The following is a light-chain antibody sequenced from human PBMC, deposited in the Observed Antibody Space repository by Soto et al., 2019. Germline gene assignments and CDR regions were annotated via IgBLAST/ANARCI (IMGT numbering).Light chain of an antibody. CDR2: DTS. V-gene: IGKV1-9*01. CDR1: QGMGSY. J-gene: IGKJ4*01. CDR3: QQPLT. Sequence: DIQLTQSPSFVSASVGDRVTITCRASQGMGSYLAWYQQKPGKAPKLLIYDTSTLHSGVPSRFSGSGSGTEFTLTINSLQPEDFVTYYCQQPLTFGGGTKVEIK.